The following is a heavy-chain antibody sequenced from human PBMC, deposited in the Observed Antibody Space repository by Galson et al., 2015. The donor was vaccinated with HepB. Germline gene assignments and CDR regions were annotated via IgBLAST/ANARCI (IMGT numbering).Heavy chain of an antibody. CDR1: GYTFTSYG. D-gene: IGHD3-16*01. CDR2: ISAYNGNT. V-gene: IGHV1-18*01. CDR3: ARLRGFGRNYYYYGMDV. Sequence: SVKVSCKASGYTFTSYGISWVRQAPGQGLEWMGWISAYNGNTNYAQKLQGRVTMTTDTSTSTAYMELRSLRSDDTAVYYCARLRGFGRNYYYYGMDVWGQGTTVTVSS. J-gene: IGHJ6*02.